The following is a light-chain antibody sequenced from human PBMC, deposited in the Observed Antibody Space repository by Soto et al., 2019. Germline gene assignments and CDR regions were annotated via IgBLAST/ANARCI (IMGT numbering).Light chain of an antibody. CDR3: QTSDASIVV. CDR1: SGHSSYA. V-gene: IGLV4-69*01. CDR2: LNSDGSH. Sequence: QPVLTQSPSASASLGASVTLTCSLSSGHSSYAIAWHQQQPEKGPRYLMKLNSDGSHSTGDGIPDRFSGSSAGAARYLTICMLQSEDEADYYCQTSDASIVVFGGGTKLTVL. J-gene: IGLJ3*02.